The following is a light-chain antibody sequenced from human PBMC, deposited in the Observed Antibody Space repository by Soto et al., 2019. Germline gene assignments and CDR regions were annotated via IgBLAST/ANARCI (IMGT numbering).Light chain of an antibody. Sequence: QSALTQPPSASGSPGQSVTISCTGTSSDVGGYNYVSWYQQHPGKAPKLMIYEVNKRPSGVPDRFSGSKSDNTASLTVSGLQAEDEADYYCNSYAGSTNPVVFGGGTKVTVL. J-gene: IGLJ2*01. CDR2: EVN. CDR1: SSDVGGYNY. CDR3: NSYAGSTNPVV. V-gene: IGLV2-8*01.